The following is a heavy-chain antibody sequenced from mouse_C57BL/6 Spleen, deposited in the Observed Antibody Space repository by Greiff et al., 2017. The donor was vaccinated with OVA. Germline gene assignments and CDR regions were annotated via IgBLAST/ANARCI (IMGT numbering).Heavy chain of an antibody. D-gene: IGHD2-4*01. V-gene: IGHV1-69*01. CDR1: GYTFTSYW. CDR3: ARYDYDVDY. CDR2: IDPSDSYS. Sequence: QVQLQQPGAELVLPGASVKLSCKASGYTFTSYWMHWVKQRPGQGLAWIGEIDPSDSYSTYYQKFKGKSTLTVDKSSSTAYMQLSSRTSEDSAVYYCARYDYDVDYWGQGTTLTVSS. J-gene: IGHJ2*01.